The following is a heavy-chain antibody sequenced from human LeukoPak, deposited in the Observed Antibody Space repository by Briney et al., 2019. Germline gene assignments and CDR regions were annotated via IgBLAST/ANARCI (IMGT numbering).Heavy chain of an antibody. D-gene: IGHD6-13*01. V-gene: IGHV4-61*01. Sequence: SQTLSLTCTVSGGSISSGSYYWSWIRQPPGKGLEWIGYIYNSGSTNYNTSLKSRVTISVDTSKNQFSLKLSSVTAADTAVYYCARGIAAVGNYFDYWGQGTLVTVSS. CDR2: IYNSGST. CDR3: ARGIAAVGNYFDY. CDR1: GGSISSGSYY. J-gene: IGHJ4*02.